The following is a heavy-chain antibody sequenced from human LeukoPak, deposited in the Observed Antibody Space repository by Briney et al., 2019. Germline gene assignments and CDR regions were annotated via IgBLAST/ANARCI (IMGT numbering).Heavy chain of an antibody. J-gene: IGHJ4*02. D-gene: IGHD5-18*01. CDR2: INSDGSSR. Sequence: PGGSLRLSXAASGFTFSSYSMNWVGQSPGKGLVWVSRINSDGSSRSYAESVKGRVTISRDNAKNTLYLQVNSLRADDTAVYYCARDRQYIFDYWGQGTLVTVSS. V-gene: IGHV3-74*01. CDR1: GFTFSSYS. CDR3: ARDRQYIFDY.